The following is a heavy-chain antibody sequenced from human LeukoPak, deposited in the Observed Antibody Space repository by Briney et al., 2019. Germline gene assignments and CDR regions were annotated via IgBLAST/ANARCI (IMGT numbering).Heavy chain of an antibody. CDR3: ARDPVTYYDILTGYYSYYFDY. CDR2: MNPNSGNT. J-gene: IGHJ4*02. D-gene: IGHD3-9*01. CDR1: GYTFTSYD. V-gene: IGHV1-8*01. Sequence: ASVKVSCKASGYTFTSYDTNWVRQATGQGLEWMGWMNPNSGNTGYAQKFQGRVTMTRNTSISTAYMELSSLRSEDTAVYYCARDPVTYYDILTGYYSYYFDYWGQGTLVTVSS.